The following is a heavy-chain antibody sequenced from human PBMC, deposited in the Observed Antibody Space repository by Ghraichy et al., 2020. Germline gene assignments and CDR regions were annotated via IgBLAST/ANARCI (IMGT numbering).Heavy chain of an antibody. CDR2: IYPDDSDT. D-gene: IGHD2-15*01. V-gene: IGHV5-51*01. CDR3: ARQSGGSCDSGTCYFGY. CDR1: GYTFTNNW. Sequence: GESLNISCKTSGYTFTNNWIAWVRQMPGKGLEWMGIIYPDDSDTRYSPSFQGQVTISADKSISTAYLQWSSLKASDTAMYYCARQSGGSCDSGTCYFGYWGQGTLVTVSS. J-gene: IGHJ4*02.